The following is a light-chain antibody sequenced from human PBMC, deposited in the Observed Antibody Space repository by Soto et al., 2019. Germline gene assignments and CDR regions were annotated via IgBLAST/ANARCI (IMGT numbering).Light chain of an antibody. CDR2: DAS. CDR3: QQYGSTPLT. CDR1: QSVRSNY. J-gene: IGKJ4*01. Sequence: EIVLMQSPDTLSLSPGERATLSCRASQSVRSNYLAWYQQKPGQAPRFLIYDASSRATGIPDRFSGSGSGTDFTLTISRLEPEDFAVYYCQQYGSTPLTFGGGTKVDIK. V-gene: IGKV3-20*01.